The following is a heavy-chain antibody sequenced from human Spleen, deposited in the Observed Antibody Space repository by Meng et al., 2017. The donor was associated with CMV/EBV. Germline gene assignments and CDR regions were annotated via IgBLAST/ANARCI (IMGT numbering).Heavy chain of an antibody. CDR2: ISGSGDGT. CDR1: GFTFSDYV. Sequence: GGSLRLSCAASGFTFSDYVMNWVRQAPGKGLEWVSTISGSGDGTYYADSVKGRFIISRDNFKNTLYLQMDSLTVEDTAVYYCAKEASSGWFQWGQGTLVTVSS. J-gene: IGHJ4*02. CDR3: AKEASSGWFQ. V-gene: IGHV3-23*01. D-gene: IGHD6-19*01.